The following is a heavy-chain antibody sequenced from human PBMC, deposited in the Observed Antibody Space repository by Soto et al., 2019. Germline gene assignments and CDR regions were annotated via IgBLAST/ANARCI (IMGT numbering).Heavy chain of an antibody. D-gene: IGHD3-10*01. Sequence: KALETLSLTCTVSGGSMRLYYWTWIRQYPEKGLEWIGNVAYSGRTTYNPCLNRRVSILVNSSKRQFSLTLTSVTAADTAIYYCARDPGTGESFDYWDQGTLVTVSS. CDR3: ARDPGTGESFDY. J-gene: IGHJ4*02. CDR2: VAYSGRT. V-gene: IGHV4-59*01. CDR1: GGSMRLYY.